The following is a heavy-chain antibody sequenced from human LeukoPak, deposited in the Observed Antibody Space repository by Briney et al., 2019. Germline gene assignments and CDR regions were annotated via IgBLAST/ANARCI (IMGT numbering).Heavy chain of an antibody. V-gene: IGHV4-34*01. D-gene: IGHD3-3*01. J-gene: IGHJ4*02. CDR3: AVGITILGVAASFDS. Sequence: PSETLSLTCAAYGASYNAYYWSWIRQPPGKGLEWIGDIDHRGTATYNPSLKSRLTISADASKNQFSLKLNSVTDADTAVYYCAVGITILGVAASFDSWGQGNLVIVSS. CDR1: GASYNAYY. CDR2: IDHRGTA.